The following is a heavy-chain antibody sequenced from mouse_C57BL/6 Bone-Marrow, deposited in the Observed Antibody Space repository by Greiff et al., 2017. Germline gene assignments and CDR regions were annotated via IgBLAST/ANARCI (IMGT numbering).Heavy chain of an antibody. CDR3: ARSYDGYDGAWFAY. V-gene: IGHV1-64*01. CDR2: IHPNSGST. CDR1: GYTFTSYW. D-gene: IGHD2-9*01. Sequence: VQLQQPGAELVKPGASVTLSCKASGYTFTSYWMHWVKQRPGQGLEWIGMIHPNSGSTNYNEKFKSKATLTVDKSSSTAYMQLSSLTSEDSAVYYCARSYDGYDGAWFAYWGQGTLVTVSA. J-gene: IGHJ3*01.